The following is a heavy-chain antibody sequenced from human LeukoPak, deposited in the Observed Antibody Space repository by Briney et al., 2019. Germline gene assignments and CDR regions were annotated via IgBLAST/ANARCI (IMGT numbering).Heavy chain of an antibody. V-gene: IGHV4-59*12. D-gene: IGHD3-16*01. CDR2: IYYTGST. J-gene: IGHJ3*02. CDR1: GGSIVSYY. CDR3: ARESGGSYDAFDI. Sequence: PSETLSLTCTVSGGSIVSYYWSWIRQPPGKGLEWIGYIYYTGSTNYNPSLKSRVTISVDTSKNQFSLKLSSVTAADTAVYYCARESGGSYDAFDIWGQGTMVTVSS.